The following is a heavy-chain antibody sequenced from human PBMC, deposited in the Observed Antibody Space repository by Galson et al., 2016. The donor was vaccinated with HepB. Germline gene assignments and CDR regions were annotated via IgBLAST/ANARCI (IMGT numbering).Heavy chain of an antibody. V-gene: IGHV3-7*04. J-gene: IGHJ4*02. D-gene: IGHD6-13*01. CDR1: GFTFSSCW. Sequence: SLRLSCAASGFTFSSCWMSWVRQAPGKGLEWVANINQDGSDKYYVDSVKGRFTISRDNAKNSLYLQMNNLRAEDTAVYYCARVSTSIIAAAGRTLFDYWGQGTLVTVSS. CDR2: INQDGSDK. CDR3: ARVSTSIIAAAGRTLFDY.